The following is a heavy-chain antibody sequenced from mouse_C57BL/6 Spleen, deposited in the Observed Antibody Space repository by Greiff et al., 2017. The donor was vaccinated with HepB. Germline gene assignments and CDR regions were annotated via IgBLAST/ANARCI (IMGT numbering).Heavy chain of an antibody. V-gene: IGHV1-26*01. D-gene: IGHD1-1*01. CDR3: ALITTVVATNYYAMDY. CDR1: GYTFTDYY. J-gene: IGHJ4*01. CDR2: INPNNGGT. Sequence: EVQLQQSGPELVKPGASVKISCKASGYTFTDYYMNWVKQSHGKSLEWIGDINPNNGGTSYNQKFKGKATLTVDKSSSTAYMELRSLTSEDSAVYYCALITTVVATNYYAMDYWGQGTSVTVSS.